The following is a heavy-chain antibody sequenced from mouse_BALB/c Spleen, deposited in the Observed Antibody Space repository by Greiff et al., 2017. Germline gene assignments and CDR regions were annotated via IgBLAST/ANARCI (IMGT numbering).Heavy chain of an antibody. CDR3: ARHGNYHYYAMDY. J-gene: IGHJ4*01. CDR1: GFAFSSYD. CDR2: ISSGGGST. Sequence: EVQRVESGGGLVKPGGSLKLSCAASGFAFSSYDMSWVRQTPEKRLEWVAYISSGGGSTYYPDTVKGRFTISRDNAKNTLYLQMSSLKSEDTAMYYCARHGNYHYYAMDYWGQGTSVTVSS. V-gene: IGHV5-12-1*01. D-gene: IGHD2-1*01.